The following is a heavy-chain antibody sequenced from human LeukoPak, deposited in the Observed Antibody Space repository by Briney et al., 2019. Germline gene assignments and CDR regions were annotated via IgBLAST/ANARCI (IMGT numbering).Heavy chain of an antibody. Sequence: SETLSLTCTVSGGSISSSSYYWGWIRQPPGKGLEWIGSIYYSGSTYYNPSLKSRVTISVDTSKNQFSLKLSSVTAADTAVYYCARHIVVVTETAQKNWFDPWGQGTLVTVSS. CDR2: IYYSGST. V-gene: IGHV4-39*07. CDR3: ARHIVVVTETAQKNWFDP. J-gene: IGHJ5*02. CDR1: GGSISSSSYY. D-gene: IGHD2-21*02.